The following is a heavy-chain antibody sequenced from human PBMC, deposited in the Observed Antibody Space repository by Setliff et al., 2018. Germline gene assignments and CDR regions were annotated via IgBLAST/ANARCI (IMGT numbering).Heavy chain of an antibody. CDR3: TFARDGYDVFDI. V-gene: IGHV3-73*01. J-gene: IGHJ3*02. CDR1: GFSFSGSA. CDR2: IRGRTDNYAT. D-gene: IGHD5-18*01. Sequence: PGGSLRLSCAASGFSFSGSAVYWVRQASVKGLEWIGRIRGRTDNYATAYAASVRGRFTISRDESKNTAYLQMNSLKTEDTAVYYCTFARDGYDVFDIWGQGTMVTVSS.